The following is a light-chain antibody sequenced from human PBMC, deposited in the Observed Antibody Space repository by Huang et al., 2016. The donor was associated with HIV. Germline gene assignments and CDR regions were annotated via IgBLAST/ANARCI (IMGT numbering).Light chain of an antibody. CDR3: QQSYSSWWT. J-gene: IGKJ1*01. V-gene: IGKV1-39*01. CDR1: QSIGNK. Sequence: DIQMTQSPSSLSASVGDTVTITCRASQSIGNKVHWYQRKPGKAPNLPIYKASNLQSGVPSRFSGSGSGTDFTLTIRGLQPEDFAVYYCQQSYSSWWTFGQGTKVEI. CDR2: KAS.